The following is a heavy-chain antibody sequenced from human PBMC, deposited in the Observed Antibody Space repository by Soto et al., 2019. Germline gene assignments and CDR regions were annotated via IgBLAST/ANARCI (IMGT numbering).Heavy chain of an antibody. CDR3: ARYDSSGYYHSDYDAFDI. D-gene: IGHD3-22*01. Sequence: ASVKVSCKASGYTFTSYYMHWVRQAPGQGLEWMGIINPSGGSTSYAQKFQGRVTMTRDTSTSTVYMELSSLRSEDTAVYYCARYDSSGYYHSDYDAFDIWGQGTMVTVSS. J-gene: IGHJ3*02. V-gene: IGHV1-46*01. CDR2: INPSGGST. CDR1: GYTFTSYY.